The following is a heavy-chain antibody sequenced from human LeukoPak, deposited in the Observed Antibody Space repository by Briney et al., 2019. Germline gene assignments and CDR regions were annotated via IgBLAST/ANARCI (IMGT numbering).Heavy chain of an antibody. V-gene: IGHV3-7*01. CDR2: IKQDGSEK. D-gene: IGHD1-26*01. CDR1: GFSFNTYS. J-gene: IGHJ4*02. Sequence: GGSLRLSCTTSGFSFNTYSMSWVRQAPGKGLEWVANIKQDGSEKYYVDSVKGRFTISRDNAKNSLYLQMNSLRAEDTAVYYCARDKIVGATFLDYWGQGTLVTVSS. CDR3: ARDKIVGATFLDY.